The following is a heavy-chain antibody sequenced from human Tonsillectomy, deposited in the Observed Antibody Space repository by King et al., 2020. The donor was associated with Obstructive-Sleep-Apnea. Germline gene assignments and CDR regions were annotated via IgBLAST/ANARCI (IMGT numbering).Heavy chain of an antibody. CDR1: GFTFSDYY. Sequence: VQLVESGGGLVKPGGSLRLSCAASGFTFSDYYMSWIRQAPGKGLEWVSYISSSSRYTNYADTVKGRFTISRDNAKNSLYLQMNSLRAEDTAVYYCARDREGSGYDFDYWGQGTLVTVSS. CDR3: ARDREGSGYDFDY. V-gene: IGHV3-11*06. J-gene: IGHJ4*02. D-gene: IGHD3-22*01. CDR2: ISSSSRYT.